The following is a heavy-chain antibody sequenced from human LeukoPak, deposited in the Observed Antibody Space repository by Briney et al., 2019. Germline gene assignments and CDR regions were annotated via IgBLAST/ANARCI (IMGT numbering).Heavy chain of an antibody. D-gene: IGHD3-3*01. CDR1: GFTFSSYS. CDR2: ISSSSSTI. J-gene: IGHJ3*02. Sequence: GGSLRLSCAASGFTFSSYSMNWVRQAPGKGLEWVSYISSSSSTIYYADSVKGRFTISRDNAKNSLYLQMNSLRAEDTAVYYCARDFGGSSRITIFPAAFDIWGQGTMVTVSS. V-gene: IGHV3-48*01. CDR3: ARDFGGSSRITIFPAAFDI.